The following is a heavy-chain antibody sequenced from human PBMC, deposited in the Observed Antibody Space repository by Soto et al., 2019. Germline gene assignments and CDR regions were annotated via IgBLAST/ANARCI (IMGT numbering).Heavy chain of an antibody. CDR1: GFTFRIYA. Sequence: QVQLMQSGGEVKKPGASVKVSCKASGFTFRIYAIAWVRQAPGQGLEWMGWIRTHNGNANYAQNFQDRITMTADTSTNTAYLELRNLRTDDTAVYYGARLTGFSSTVPDYWGQGTLFSVSS. CDR2: IRTHNGNA. D-gene: IGHD6-13*01. CDR3: ARLTGFSSTVPDY. V-gene: IGHV1-18*04. J-gene: IGHJ4*02.